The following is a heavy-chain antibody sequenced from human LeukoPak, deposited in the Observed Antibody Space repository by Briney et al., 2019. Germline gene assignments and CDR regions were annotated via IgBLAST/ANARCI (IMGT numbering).Heavy chain of an antibody. D-gene: IGHD5-24*01. CDR2: IYYSGST. J-gene: IGHJ3*02. V-gene: IGHV4-59*01. CDR3: ARGEMATIEDAFDI. Sequence: SETLSLTCTVSGGSISSYYWSWIRQPPGKGLEWIGNIYYSGSTNYNPSLKSRVTISVDTSKNQFSLKLSSVTAADTAVYYCARGEMATIEDAFDIWGQGTMVTVSS. CDR1: GGSISSYY.